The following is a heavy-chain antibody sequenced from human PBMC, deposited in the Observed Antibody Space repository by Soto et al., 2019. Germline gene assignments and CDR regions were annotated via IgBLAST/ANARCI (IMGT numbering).Heavy chain of an antibody. CDR3: ARDLRSCSSTSCLADWFDP. J-gene: IGHJ5*02. CDR2: ISDSGGSA. Sequence: GGSLRLSCAASGFTFSNYAMSWGRPAPGKGLGWVSGISDSGGSAYNADSVKGRFTISRDNAKSTLYLPMNSLRSDDTAVYYCARDLRSCSSTSCLADWFDPWGQGTLVTVSS. V-gene: IGHV3-23*01. CDR1: GFTFSNYA. D-gene: IGHD2-2*01.